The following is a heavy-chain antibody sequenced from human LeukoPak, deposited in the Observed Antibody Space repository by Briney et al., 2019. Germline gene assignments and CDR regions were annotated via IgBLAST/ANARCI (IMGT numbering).Heavy chain of an antibody. D-gene: IGHD3-9*01. CDR2: IYTSGST. V-gene: IGHV4-38-2*02. Sequence: SETLSLTCAVSGYSISSGYYWGWIRQPPGKGLEWIGRIYTSGSTNYNPSLKSRVTMSVDTSKNQFSLKLSSVTAADTAVYYCAREGFGDILAGYYRGIIDYWGQGTLVTVSS. CDR3: AREGFGDILAGYYRGIIDY. J-gene: IGHJ4*02. CDR1: GYSISSGYY.